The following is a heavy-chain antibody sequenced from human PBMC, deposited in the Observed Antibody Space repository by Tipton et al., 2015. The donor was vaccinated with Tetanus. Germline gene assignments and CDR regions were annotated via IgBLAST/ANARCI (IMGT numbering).Heavy chain of an antibody. D-gene: IGHD3-10*02. CDR1: GFTFSSYS. CDR3: ARDVPWLGGPYYYGRGDYYYYGMDV. J-gene: IGHJ6*02. Sequence: SLRLSCAASGFTFSSYSMNWVRQAPGKGLEWVSYISSSSSTIYYADSVKGRFTISRDNAKNSLYLQMNSLRDEDTAVYYCARDVPWLGGPYYYGRGDYYYYGMDVWGQGTTVTVSS. CDR2: ISSSSSTI. V-gene: IGHV3-48*02.